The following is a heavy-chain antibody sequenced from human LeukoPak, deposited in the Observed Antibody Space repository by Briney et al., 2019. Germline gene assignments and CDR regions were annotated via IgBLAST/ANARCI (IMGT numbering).Heavy chain of an antibody. V-gene: IGHV4-59*08. CDR1: GFTFNNYA. CDR3: ARHISSGGTYAHFDY. Sequence: PGGSLRLSCTASGFTFNNYAMSWVRQAPGKGLEWIGYIHYNGITNYNPSLKSRVTMSLDTSKNQVSLKLNSVTAADTAVYYCARHISSGGTYAHFDYWGQGTLVTVSS. D-gene: IGHD1-26*01. CDR2: IHYNGIT. J-gene: IGHJ4*02.